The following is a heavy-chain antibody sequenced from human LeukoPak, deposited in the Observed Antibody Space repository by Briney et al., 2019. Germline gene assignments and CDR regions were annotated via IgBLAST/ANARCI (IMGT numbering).Heavy chain of an antibody. CDR1: GFTFSSYA. CDR3: AKDLSDDFWSGYFFDY. V-gene: IGHV3-64*01. Sequence: GGSLRLSCAASGFTFSSYAMHWVRQAPGKGLEYVSAISSNGGSTYYANSVKGRFTISRDNSKNTLYLQMNSLRAEDTAVYYCAKDLSDDFWSGYFFDYWGQGTLVTVSS. J-gene: IGHJ4*02. D-gene: IGHD3-3*01. CDR2: ISSNGGST.